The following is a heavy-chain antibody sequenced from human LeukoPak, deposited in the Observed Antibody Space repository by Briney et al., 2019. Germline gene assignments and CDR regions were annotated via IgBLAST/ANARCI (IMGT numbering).Heavy chain of an antibody. J-gene: IGHJ4*02. Sequence: SQTLSLTWAVYGGSFSGYYWSWIRQPPGKGLEWIGEINHSGSTNYNPSLKSRVTISVDTSKNQFSLKLSSVTAADTAVYYCARERYYGPLDYWGQGTLVTVSP. CDR1: GGSFSGYY. CDR2: INHSGST. CDR3: ARERYYGPLDY. V-gene: IGHV4-34*01. D-gene: IGHD3-10*01.